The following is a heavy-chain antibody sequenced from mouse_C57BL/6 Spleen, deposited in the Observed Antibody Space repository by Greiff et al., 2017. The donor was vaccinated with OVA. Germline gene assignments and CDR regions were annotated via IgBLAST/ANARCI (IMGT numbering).Heavy chain of an antibody. J-gene: IGHJ3*01. V-gene: IGHV1-74*01. CDR3: AMPASTMVTNWFAY. CDR1: GYNFTSYW. Sequence: QVQLQQPGAELVKPGASVKVSCKASGYNFTSYWMHWVKQRPGQGLEWIGRIHPSDSDTNYNQKFKGKATLPVDKSSSTAYMQLSSLTSEDSAVYYCAMPASTMVTNWFAYWGQGTLVTVSA. D-gene: IGHD2-1*01. CDR2: IHPSDSDT.